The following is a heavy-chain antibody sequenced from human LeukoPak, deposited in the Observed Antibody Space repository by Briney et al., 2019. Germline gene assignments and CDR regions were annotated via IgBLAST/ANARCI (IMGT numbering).Heavy chain of an antibody. CDR1: GFTFSSYS. Sequence: PGGSLRLSFAASGFTFSSYSMNWVRQAPGKGLEWVSAISGSGGSTYYADSVKGRFTISRDNSKNTLYLQMNSLRAEDTAVYYCAKDPRRVGATTPFGYWGQGTLVTVSS. D-gene: IGHD1-26*01. J-gene: IGHJ4*02. CDR2: ISGSGGST. V-gene: IGHV3-23*01. CDR3: AKDPRRVGATTPFGY.